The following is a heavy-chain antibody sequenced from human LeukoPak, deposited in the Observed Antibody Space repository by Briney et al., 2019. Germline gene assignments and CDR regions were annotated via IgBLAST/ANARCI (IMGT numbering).Heavy chain of an antibody. J-gene: IGHJ4*02. D-gene: IGHD3-16*02. CDR2: IHPSTGNP. CDR1: GYTFTNYA. CDR3: ARAYQRLGELSLPDY. Sequence: ASVKVSCKASGYTFTNYAMNWVRQVPGQGLEWMGWIHPSTGNPTYAQGFTGRFVFSLDTSVSTTYLQISSLKAEDTAVYYCARAYQRLGELSLPDYWGQGTLVTVSS. V-gene: IGHV7-4-1*02.